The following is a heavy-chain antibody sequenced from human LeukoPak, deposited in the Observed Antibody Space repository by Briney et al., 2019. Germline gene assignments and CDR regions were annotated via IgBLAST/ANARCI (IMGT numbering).Heavy chain of an antibody. CDR1: GFTFSSYS. V-gene: IGHV3-21*01. Sequence: GGSLRLSCAASGFTFSSYSMNWVRQAPGKGLEWVSSISSSSSYIYYADSVEGRFTITRDNAKNSLYLQMNSLRAEDTAVYYCARDVAYYDFWSGYVQTLFAYWGQGTLVTVSS. CDR3: ARDVAYYDFWSGYVQTLFAY. J-gene: IGHJ4*02. CDR2: ISSSSSYI. D-gene: IGHD3-3*01.